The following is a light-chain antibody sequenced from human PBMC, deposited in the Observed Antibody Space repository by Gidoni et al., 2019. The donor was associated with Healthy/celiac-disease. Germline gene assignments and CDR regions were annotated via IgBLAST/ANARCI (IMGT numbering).Light chain of an antibody. Sequence: DIQMTQSPSTLSASVGDRVTITCRASQSISRWLTWYHQKPGKAPKLLIYKASSLESGVPSRFSGSGSGTEFTLTISSLQPADFATYYCQQYNSYSPWTFGQGTKVEIK. CDR1: QSISRW. V-gene: IGKV1-5*03. J-gene: IGKJ1*01. CDR2: KAS. CDR3: QQYNSYSPWT.